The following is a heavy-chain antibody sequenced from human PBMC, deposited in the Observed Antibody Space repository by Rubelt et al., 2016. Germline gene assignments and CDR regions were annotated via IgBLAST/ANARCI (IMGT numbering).Heavy chain of an antibody. CDR3: AMEGDAFDI. CDR1: GFTFSSYG. J-gene: IGHJ3*02. CDR2: ISYDGSK. Sequence: QVQLVESGGGVVQPGRSLRLSCAASGFTFSSYGMHWVRQAPGKGLEWVAVISYDGSKYYADSVKGRFTISRDNSKNTLYLQMNSLRAEDTAVYYCAMEGDAFDIWGQGTMVTVSS. D-gene: IGHD3-3*01. V-gene: IGHV3-30*19.